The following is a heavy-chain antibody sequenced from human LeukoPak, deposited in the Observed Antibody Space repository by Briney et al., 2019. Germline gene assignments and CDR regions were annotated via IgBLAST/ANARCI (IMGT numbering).Heavy chain of an antibody. CDR3: ARGDPRIAAAGTIGV. D-gene: IGHD6-13*01. V-gene: IGHV3-7*01. J-gene: IGHJ6*02. CDR1: GFTFSSYW. CDR2: IKQDGSEK. Sequence: PGGSLRLSCAASGFTFSSYWMSWVRQAPGKGLEWVANIKQDGSEKYYVDSVKGRFAISRDNAKNSLYLQMNSLRAEDTAVYYCARGDPRIAAAGTIGVWGQGTTVTVSS.